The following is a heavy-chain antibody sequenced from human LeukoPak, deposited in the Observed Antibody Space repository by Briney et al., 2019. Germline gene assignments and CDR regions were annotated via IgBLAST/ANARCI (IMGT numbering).Heavy chain of an antibody. CDR3: ARDIFVVAGDSWFDP. J-gene: IGHJ5*02. CDR1: GDSVSSNSAA. V-gene: IGHV6-1*01. Sequence: SQTLSLTCAISGDSVSSNSAAWNWIRQSPSRGLEWLGRTYYRSKWYNDYAISVKSRITINPDTSKNQFSLQLNSVTSEDTAVYYCARDIFVVAGDSWFDPWGQGTLVTVSS. CDR2: TYYRSKWYN. D-gene: IGHD6-19*01.